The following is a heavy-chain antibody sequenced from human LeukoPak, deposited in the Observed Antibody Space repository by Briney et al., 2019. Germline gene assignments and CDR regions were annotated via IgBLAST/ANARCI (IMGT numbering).Heavy chain of an antibody. Sequence: SETLSLTCAVYGGSFSGYYWSWIRHPPGKGLEWIGEINHSGSTNYNPSLKSRVTISVDTSKNQFSLKLSSVTAADTAVYYCARGPRWLAKFDPWGQGTLVTVSS. D-gene: IGHD5-12*01. J-gene: IGHJ5*02. CDR2: INHSGST. CDR3: ARGPRWLAKFDP. CDR1: GGSFSGYY. V-gene: IGHV4-34*01.